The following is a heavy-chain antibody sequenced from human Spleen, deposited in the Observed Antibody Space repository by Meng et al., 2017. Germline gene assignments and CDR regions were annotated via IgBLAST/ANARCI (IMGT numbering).Heavy chain of an antibody. CDR1: GYTFTTYA. J-gene: IGHJ6*02. Sequence: ASVKVSCKASGYTFTTYAMNWVRQAPGQGLEWMGWINTNTGNPTYAQGFTGRFVFSLDTSVSTAYLLITSLKAEDTAVYYCARSIAARHYYYGMDVWGQGTTVTGSS. CDR3: ARSIAARHYYYGMDV. V-gene: IGHV7-4-1*02. CDR2: INTNTGNP. D-gene: IGHD6-13*01.